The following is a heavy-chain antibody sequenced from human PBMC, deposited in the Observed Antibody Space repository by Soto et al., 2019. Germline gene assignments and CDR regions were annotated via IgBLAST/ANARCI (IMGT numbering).Heavy chain of an antibody. D-gene: IGHD6-19*01. CDR2: ISSSSRTI. J-gene: IGHJ3*02. CDR1: GFTFGSYS. CDR3: ARDLLGYSSGWPDAFDI. Sequence: PGGSLRLSCAASGFTFGSYSMNWVRQAPGKGLEWVSYISSSSRTIYYADSVKGRFTISRDNAKNSLYLQMNSLRAEDTAVYYCARDLLGYSSGWPDAFDIWGQGTMVTVSS. V-gene: IGHV3-48*04.